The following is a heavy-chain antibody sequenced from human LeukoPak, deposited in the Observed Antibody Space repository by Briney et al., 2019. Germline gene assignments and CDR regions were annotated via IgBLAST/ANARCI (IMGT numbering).Heavy chain of an antibody. CDR3: ARDSGTTGEVKFDP. J-gene: IGHJ5*02. CDR1: SGSLSSNTHY. CDR2: MSYSGST. D-gene: IGHD3-10*01. Sequence: SETLSLTCTVSSGSLSSNTHYWGWLRQSPGKGLEYIGSMSYSGSTYYNPSLKSRVTLSLDTSKNQFSLRLSSVTAADTAVYYCARDSGTTGEVKFDPWGQGTLVTVSS. V-gene: IGHV4-39*07.